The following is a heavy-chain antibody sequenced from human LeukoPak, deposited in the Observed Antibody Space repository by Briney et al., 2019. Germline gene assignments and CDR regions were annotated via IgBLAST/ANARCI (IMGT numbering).Heavy chain of an antibody. Sequence: SQTLSLTCAISGDSVSSNSVTWNWIRQSPSRGLEWLGRTYYRSTWYNDYAVSVRGRITVNPDTSKNQFSLKLSSVTAADTAVYYCASQGSGTYDPWGQGTLVTVSS. D-gene: IGHD3-10*01. V-gene: IGHV6-1*01. CDR2: TYYRSTWYN. CDR1: GDSVSSNSVT. J-gene: IGHJ5*02. CDR3: ASQGSGTYDP.